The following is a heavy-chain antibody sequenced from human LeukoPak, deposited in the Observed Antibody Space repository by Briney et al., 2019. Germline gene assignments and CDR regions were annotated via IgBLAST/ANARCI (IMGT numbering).Heavy chain of an antibody. CDR1: GFTFSSYA. D-gene: IGHD3-22*01. CDR3: AKDRSDFYYDSSGYYYVTDYFDY. J-gene: IGHJ4*02. Sequence: PGGSLRLSCAASGFTFSSYAMSWVRQAPGKGLEWVSAISGSGGSTYYADSVKGRFTISRDNSKNTLYLQMNSLRAEDTAVYYCAKDRSDFYYDSSGYYYVTDYFDYWGQGTLVTVSS. CDR2: ISGSGGST. V-gene: IGHV3-23*01.